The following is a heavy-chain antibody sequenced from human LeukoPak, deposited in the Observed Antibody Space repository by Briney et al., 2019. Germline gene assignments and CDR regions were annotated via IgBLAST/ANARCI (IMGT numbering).Heavy chain of an antibody. J-gene: IGHJ4*02. CDR3: ARSIPAGNRR. D-gene: IGHD2-2*01. CDR1: GFTFSSYA. V-gene: IGHV3-48*04. Sequence: GGSLRLSCAASGFTFSSYAMSWVRQAPGQGLEWVSYISSSGSTIDYADSVKGRFTISRDNAKNSLYLQMNSLRAEGTAVYYCARSIPAGNRRWGQGTLVTVSS. CDR2: ISSSGSTI.